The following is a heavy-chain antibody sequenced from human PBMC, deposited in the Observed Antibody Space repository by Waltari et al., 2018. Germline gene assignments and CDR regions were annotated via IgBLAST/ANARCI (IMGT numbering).Heavy chain of an antibody. CDR1: GYSISSGYY. CDR3: ARGLYSSSWYYFDY. CDR2: IYHRGST. J-gene: IGHJ4*02. Sequence: QVQLQESGPGLVKPSETLSLTCAVSGYSISSGYYWGWIRQPPGQGLEWIGSIYHRGSTYYNPSLKSRVTISVDTSKNQFSLKLSSVTAADTAVYYCARGLYSSSWYYFDYWGQGTLVTVSS. D-gene: IGHD6-13*01. V-gene: IGHV4-38-2*01.